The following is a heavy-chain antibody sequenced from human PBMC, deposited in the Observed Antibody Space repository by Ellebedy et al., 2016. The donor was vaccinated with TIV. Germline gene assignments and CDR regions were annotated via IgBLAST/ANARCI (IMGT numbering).Heavy chain of an antibody. D-gene: IGHD5-12*01. J-gene: IGHJ4*02. CDR1: GGSISSGGYS. Sequence: LRLXXAVSGGSISSGGYSWSWIRQPPGKGLEWIGYIYHSGSTYYNPSLKSRVTISVDRSKNQFSLKLSSVTAADTAVYYCARGGYGIFDYWGQGTLVTVSS. CDR3: ARGGYGIFDY. CDR2: IYHSGST. V-gene: IGHV4-30-2*01.